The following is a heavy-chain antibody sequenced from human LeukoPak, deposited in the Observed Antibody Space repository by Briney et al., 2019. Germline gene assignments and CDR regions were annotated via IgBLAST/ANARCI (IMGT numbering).Heavy chain of an antibody. Sequence: ASVKVSCKASGYTFTSYGISWVRQAPGQGLEWRGWISAYNGNTNYAQKLQGRVTMTTDTSTSTAYMELRSLRSDDTAVYYCAREDVAAAGTKYYYYYMDVWGKGTTVTVSS. D-gene: IGHD6-13*01. CDR1: GYTFTSYG. J-gene: IGHJ6*03. CDR2: ISAYNGNT. CDR3: AREDVAAAGTKYYYYYMDV. V-gene: IGHV1-18*01.